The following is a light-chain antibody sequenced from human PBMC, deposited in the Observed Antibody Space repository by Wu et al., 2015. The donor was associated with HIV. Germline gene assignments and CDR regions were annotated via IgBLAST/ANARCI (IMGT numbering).Light chain of an antibody. CDR3: QHYGASPPYT. Sequence: EIVLTQSPATLSLSPGERATLFCRASQPISTTYLAWYQQELGGLPGSSSGGASNRITGLSSRFIGGGSGTDFTLTISSLEPEDFAVYYCQHYGASPPYTFGQGTRLDI. CDR1: QPISTTY. V-gene: IGKV3-20*01. J-gene: IGKJ2*01. CDR2: GAS.